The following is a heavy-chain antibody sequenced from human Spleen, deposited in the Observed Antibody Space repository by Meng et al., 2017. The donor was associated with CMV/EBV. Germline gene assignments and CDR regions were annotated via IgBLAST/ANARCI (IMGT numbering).Heavy chain of an antibody. CDR1: DLTVSSNY. J-gene: IGHJ3*02. CDR3: ARGLRVYGFDI. D-gene: IGHD3-16*01. V-gene: IGHV3-53*01. CDR2: IYSGGST. Sequence: GESLKISCAASDLTVSSNYMSWVRQAPGKGLEWVSVIYSGGSTYYTDPVKGRFTISRDKSKNTLYLQMNSLRAEDTAVYYCARGLRVYGFDIWGQGTMVTVS.